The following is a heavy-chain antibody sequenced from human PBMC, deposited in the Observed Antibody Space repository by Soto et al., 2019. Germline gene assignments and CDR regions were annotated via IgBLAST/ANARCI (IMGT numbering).Heavy chain of an antibody. CDR2: INPGGGRT. CDR1: GYTFTSYY. J-gene: IGHJ4*02. V-gene: IGHV1-46*01. CDR3: ARGPSCGGDCYLFDY. Sequence: QVQLVQSGAEVTKPGASVKLSCKASGYTFTSYYIHWVRQAPGQGFGWVAMINPGGGRTKNAQMFQGRVTLTRDTSTGTVDMELSSLTSADTAVYYCARGPSCGGDCYLFDYWGQGSLVTVSS. D-gene: IGHD2-21*02.